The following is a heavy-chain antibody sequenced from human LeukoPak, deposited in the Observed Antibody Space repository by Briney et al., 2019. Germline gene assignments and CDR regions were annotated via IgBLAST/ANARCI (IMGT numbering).Heavy chain of an antibody. Sequence: SETLSLTCTVSAGSISSYYWSWIRHPPGEGLEWLGDIYYIGSPNSNPSLKSQVTITVATSKTLFSLKLSSVNVADTAVYYCARRQGYGDWYYFDYWGQGTMVTVSS. CDR2: IYYIGSP. CDR3: ARRQGYGDWYYFDY. CDR1: AGSISSYY. V-gene: IGHV4-59*08. D-gene: IGHD4-17*01. J-gene: IGHJ4*02.